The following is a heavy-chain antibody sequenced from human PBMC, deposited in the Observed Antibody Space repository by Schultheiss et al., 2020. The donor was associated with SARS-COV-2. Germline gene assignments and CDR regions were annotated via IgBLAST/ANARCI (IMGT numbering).Heavy chain of an antibody. D-gene: IGHD3-10*01. J-gene: IGHJ6*02. V-gene: IGHV3-23*01. CDR1: GFTFSSYA. Sequence: GGSLRLSCAASGFTFSSYAMSWVRQAPGKGLEWVSAISGSGGSTYYADSVKGRFTISRDNSKNTLYLHMNSLRAEDTAVYYCASSPTDYGSGGIKPEDYYYGMDVWGQGTTVTVSS. CDR2: ISGSGGST. CDR3: ASSPTDYGSGGIKPEDYYYGMDV.